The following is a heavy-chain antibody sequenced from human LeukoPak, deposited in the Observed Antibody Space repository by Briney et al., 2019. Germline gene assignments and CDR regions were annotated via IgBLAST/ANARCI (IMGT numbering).Heavy chain of an antibody. CDR3: ARQRDSSGYYERWFDP. V-gene: IGHV4-59*08. CDR2: IYYSGST. Sequence: SETLSLTCTVSGGSISSYYWSWIRQPPGKGLEWIGYIYYSGSTNYNPSLKSRVTISVDTSKNQFSLKLSSVTAADTAVYYCARQRDSSGYYERWFDPWGQGTLVTVSS. CDR1: GGSISSYY. D-gene: IGHD3-22*01. J-gene: IGHJ5*02.